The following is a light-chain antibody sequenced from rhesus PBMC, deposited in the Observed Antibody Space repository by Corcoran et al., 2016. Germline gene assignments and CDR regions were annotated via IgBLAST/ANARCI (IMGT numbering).Light chain of an antibody. J-gene: IGKJ4*01. CDR2: MAP. CDR1: ENVNNF. Sequence: DIQMTQSPSSLSASVGDRVTITCRASENVNNFLHWYQQKPGKAPKLLIYMAPTLQSGGPSRFSGSGSGTDVTLTISSLQPEDLATYYCQHGYGTPLTFGGGTKVELK. V-gene: IGKV1-74*01. CDR3: QHGYGTPLT.